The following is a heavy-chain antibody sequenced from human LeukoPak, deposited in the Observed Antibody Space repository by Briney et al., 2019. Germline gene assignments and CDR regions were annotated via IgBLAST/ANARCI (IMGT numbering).Heavy chain of an antibody. CDR2: ISAYNGNT. D-gene: IGHD6-19*01. J-gene: IGHJ4*02. CDR1: GYTFTSYG. Sequence: ASVKVSCKASGYTFTSYGISWVRQAPGQGLEWMGWISAYNGNTNYAQKLQGRVTMTTDTSTSTAYMKLRSLRSDDTAVYYCARFSGVAVAGSSIDYWGQGTLVTVSS. CDR3: ARFSGVAVAGSSIDY. V-gene: IGHV1-18*01.